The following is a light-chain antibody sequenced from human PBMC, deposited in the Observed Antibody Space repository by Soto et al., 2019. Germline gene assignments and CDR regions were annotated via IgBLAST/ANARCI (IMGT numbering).Light chain of an antibody. Sequence: DLQMTQSPPTLSASVGDRVTITCRASQSISRYLAWYQQKPGKAPKLLIYDVSNLESGVPSRFSGSGSRTEFTLTFSSLQPDDFATYYCQEYNSNSFTVGGGTKVEIK. CDR1: QSISRY. CDR3: QEYNSNSFT. V-gene: IGKV1-5*01. J-gene: IGKJ4*01. CDR2: DVS.